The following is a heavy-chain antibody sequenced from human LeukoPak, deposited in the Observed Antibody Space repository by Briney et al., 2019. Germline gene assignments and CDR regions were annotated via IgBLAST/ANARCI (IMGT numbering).Heavy chain of an antibody. CDR3: ARDGNYDDSSGPADY. D-gene: IGHD3-22*01. V-gene: IGHV3-74*01. J-gene: IGHJ4*02. Sequence: PGGSLRLSCAASRFTFSRYWMHWVRQAPGKGLVWVSRINSDGISTSYADSVKGRFTISRDNAKNTLYLQMNSLRAEDTAVYYCARDGNYDDSSGPADYWGRGTLVTVSS. CDR2: INSDGIST. CDR1: RFTFSRYW.